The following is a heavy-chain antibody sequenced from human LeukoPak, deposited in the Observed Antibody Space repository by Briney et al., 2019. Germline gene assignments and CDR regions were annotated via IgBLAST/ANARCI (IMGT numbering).Heavy chain of an antibody. V-gene: IGHV1-2*02. Sequence: ASVKVSCKTSGYTFTVYHIHWVRQSPGQGLEWMGWINPNSGGTNYAQKLQDRVTMTGDTSISTAYMELRSLTSDDAAVYYCGLVASGNWWFDPWGQGTLVTVSS. CDR1: GYTFTVYH. CDR3: GLVASGNWWFDP. J-gene: IGHJ5*02. CDR2: INPNSGGT. D-gene: IGHD2-8*02.